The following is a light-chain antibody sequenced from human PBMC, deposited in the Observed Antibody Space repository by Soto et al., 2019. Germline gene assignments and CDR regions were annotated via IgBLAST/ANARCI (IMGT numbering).Light chain of an antibody. J-gene: IGKJ1*01. V-gene: IGKV3-15*01. CDR1: QSVSSN. CDR3: LQYNNWPRT. Sequence: EIVMTQSPATLSVSPGERATLSCRASQSVSSNLAWYQQKPGQAPRLLIYGASTRATGIPARFSGSGSGTEFTLTISALRSEAIAVYYCLQYNNWPRTFGQGTNVNIK. CDR2: GAS.